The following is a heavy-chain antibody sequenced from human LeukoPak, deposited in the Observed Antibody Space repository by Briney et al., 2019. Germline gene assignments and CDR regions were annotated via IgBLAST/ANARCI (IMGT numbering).Heavy chain of an antibody. D-gene: IGHD5-24*01. Sequence: ASVKVSCKASGYPFTGYYMHWVRQAPGQGLEWMGIINPSGGSTSYAQKFQGRVTMTRDMSTSTVYMELSSLRSEDTAVYYCARDVEMASDAFDIWGQGTMVTISS. CDR1: GYPFTGYY. J-gene: IGHJ3*02. CDR2: INPSGGST. V-gene: IGHV1-46*01. CDR3: ARDVEMASDAFDI.